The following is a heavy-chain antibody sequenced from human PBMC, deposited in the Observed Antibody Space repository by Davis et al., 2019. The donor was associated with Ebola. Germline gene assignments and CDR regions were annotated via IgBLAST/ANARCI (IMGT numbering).Heavy chain of an antibody. Sequence: GESLKISCAASGFTFSSYWMSWVRQAPGKGLEWVANIKQDGSEKYYVDSVKGRFTISRDNAENSLSLQMNGLRAEDTAVYYCARVSDYDSSGYYYPSYWGQGTLVTVSS. J-gene: IGHJ4*02. V-gene: IGHV3-7*01. CDR1: GFTFSSYW. D-gene: IGHD3-22*01. CDR2: IKQDGSEK. CDR3: ARVSDYDSSGYYYPSY.